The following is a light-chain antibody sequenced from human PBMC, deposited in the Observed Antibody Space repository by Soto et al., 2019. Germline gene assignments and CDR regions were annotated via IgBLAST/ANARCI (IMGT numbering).Light chain of an antibody. CDR1: QSVSSNY. CDR3: QQYGSSPRT. CDR2: GAS. J-gene: IGKJ1*01. V-gene: IGKV3-20*01. Sequence: ENALTQSPGTLSLSPGERATLSCRTSQSVSSNYLAWYQQKLGQAPRLLIYGASSRASGIPDRFSGGGSGTDFTLTISRLQPEDFAVYYCQQYGSSPRTFGQGTKVEIK.